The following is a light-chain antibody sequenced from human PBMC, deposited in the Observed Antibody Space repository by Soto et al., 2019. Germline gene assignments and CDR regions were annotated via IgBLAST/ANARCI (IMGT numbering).Light chain of an antibody. J-gene: IGKJ2*01. CDR1: QIINGF. CDR3: QQSYNTPYT. Sequence: DVQLTQSPSSLSASVGDSVTITCRSSQIINGFLNRYQSKPGKAPTLLISYISTVESGVPLRFTGDGSETEFTLSINSVQPEDFATYYCQQSYNTPYTFGQGTKLEI. V-gene: IGKV1-39*01. CDR2: YIS.